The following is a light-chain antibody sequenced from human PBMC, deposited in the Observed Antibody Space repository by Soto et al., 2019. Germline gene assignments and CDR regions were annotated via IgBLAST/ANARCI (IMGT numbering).Light chain of an antibody. CDR2: GHS. V-gene: IGLV1-40*01. CDR3: QSYDSRLSGWV. Sequence: QSALTQPPSVSGAPGQRVTISCTGSSSNIGANYDVHWYQQLPGTAPKLLIYGHSNRPSGVPDRFSGSKSGTSASLAITGLQAEDEADYYCQSYDSRLSGWVFGGGTKVTVL. J-gene: IGLJ3*02. CDR1: SSNIGANYD.